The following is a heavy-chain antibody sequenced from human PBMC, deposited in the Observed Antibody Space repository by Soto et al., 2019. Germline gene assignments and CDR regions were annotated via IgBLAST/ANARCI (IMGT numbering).Heavy chain of an antibody. CDR2: MNPNSGNT. D-gene: IGHD2-2*01. Sequence: SSVKVSCKASGYTFTSYDINWVRQATGQGLEWMGWMNPNSGNTGYAQKFQGRVTMTRNTSISTAYMELSSLRSEDTAVYYCARGGVVPAATLYYYYYYMDVWGKGTTVIVSS. CDR1: GYTFTSYD. CDR3: ARGGVVPAATLYYYYYYMDV. V-gene: IGHV1-8*01. J-gene: IGHJ6*03.